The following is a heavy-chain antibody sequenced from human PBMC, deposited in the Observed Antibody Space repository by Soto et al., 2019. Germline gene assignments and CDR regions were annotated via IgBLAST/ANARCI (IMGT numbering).Heavy chain of an antibody. V-gene: IGHV3-23*01. CDR1: GFTFSSYA. CDR2: ISGSGGST. D-gene: IGHD2-2*01. CDR3: ANLVVPAADNPVFDY. J-gene: IGHJ4*02. Sequence: GGTLRLSCAASGFTFSSYAMSWVRQAPGKGLEWVSAISGSGGSTYYADSVKGRFTISRDNSKNTLYLQMNSLRAEDTAVYYCANLVVPAADNPVFDYWGQGTLVTVSS.